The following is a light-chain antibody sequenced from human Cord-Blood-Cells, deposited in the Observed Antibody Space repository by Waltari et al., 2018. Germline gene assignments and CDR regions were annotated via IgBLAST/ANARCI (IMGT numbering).Light chain of an antibody. Sequence: QSALTQPPSASGSPGQSVTISCTGTSSDVGGYNYVSWYQQHPGKAPKPMIYEVSKRPSGVPDRFSGSKSGNTASLTVSGLQAEDEADYCCSSYAGSNNLVFGGGTKLTVL. CDR2: EVS. V-gene: IGLV2-8*01. CDR1: SSDVGGYNY. CDR3: SSYAGSNNLV. J-gene: IGLJ2*01.